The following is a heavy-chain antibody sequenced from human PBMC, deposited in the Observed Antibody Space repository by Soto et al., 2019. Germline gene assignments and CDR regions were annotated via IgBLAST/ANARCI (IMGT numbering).Heavy chain of an antibody. J-gene: IGHJ4*02. CDR1: GGSINSGYYY. V-gene: IGHV4-30-4*01. CDR2: IYYSGST. CDR3: ARIGLTTALL. Sequence: PSETLSLTCTVSGGSINSGYYYWSWIRQPPGKGLEWIGYIYYSGSTYYNPPLRSRVTISIDTSKNHFFLNLSSVTAADTAVYFCARIGLTTALLWGQGTLVTVSS. D-gene: IGHD4-17*01.